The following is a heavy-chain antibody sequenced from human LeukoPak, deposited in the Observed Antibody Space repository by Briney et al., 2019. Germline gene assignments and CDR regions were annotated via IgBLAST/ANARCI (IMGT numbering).Heavy chain of an antibody. D-gene: IGHD2-15*01. Sequence: TGGSLRLSCAASGFTFSSYSMNWVRQAPGKGLEWVSSISSSSSYKYYADSVKGRFTISRDNAKNSLYLQMNSLRAEDTAVYYCARGEAALDYWGQGTLVTVSS. J-gene: IGHJ4*02. CDR1: GFTFSSYS. CDR3: ARGEAALDY. V-gene: IGHV3-21*01. CDR2: ISSSSSYK.